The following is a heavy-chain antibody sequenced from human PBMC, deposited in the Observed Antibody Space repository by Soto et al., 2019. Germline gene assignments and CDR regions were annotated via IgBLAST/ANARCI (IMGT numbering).Heavy chain of an antibody. CDR2: FDPEDGET. J-gene: IGHJ5*02. V-gene: IGHV1-24*01. CDR1: GYTLTELS. Sequence: ASVKVSCKVSGYTLTELSMHWVRQAPGKGLEWMGGFDPEDGETIYAQKFQGRVTMTEDTSTDTAYMELSSLRSEDTAVYYCATEGGNYGLLWFGEPSRGFDPWGQGTLVTVSS. D-gene: IGHD3-10*01. CDR3: ATEGGNYGLLWFGEPSRGFDP.